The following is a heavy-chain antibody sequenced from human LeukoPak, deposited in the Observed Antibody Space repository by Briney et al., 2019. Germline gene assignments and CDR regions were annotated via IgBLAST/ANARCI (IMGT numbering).Heavy chain of an antibody. Sequence: GASVKVSCKASGGTLSSYAISWVRQAPGQGLEWMGGIIPIFGTANYAQKFQGRVTITADESTSTAYMELSGLRSEDTAVYYCANSQERSYYGVYWGQGTLVTVSS. CDR1: GGTLSSYA. J-gene: IGHJ4*02. CDR2: IIPIFGTA. V-gene: IGHV1-69*13. D-gene: IGHD3-10*01. CDR3: ANSQERSYYGVY.